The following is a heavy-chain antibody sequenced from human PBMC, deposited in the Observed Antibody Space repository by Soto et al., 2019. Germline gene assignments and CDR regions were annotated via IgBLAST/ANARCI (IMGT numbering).Heavy chain of an antibody. CDR2: VSAYNGNT. Sequence: GASVKVSCKAAGYTFTTYGINWVRQAPGQGLEWLGWVSAYNGNTSYSQKFQGRVTITRDTSASAAYMELSSLSSEDTAVYYCARAVAVAADFDYWGQGTLVTVSS. J-gene: IGHJ4*02. D-gene: IGHD6-19*01. CDR1: GYTFTTYG. V-gene: IGHV1-18*01. CDR3: ARAVAVAADFDY.